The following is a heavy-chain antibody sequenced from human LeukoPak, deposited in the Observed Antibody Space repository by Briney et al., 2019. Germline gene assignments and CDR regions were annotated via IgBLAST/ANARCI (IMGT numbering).Heavy chain of an antibody. CDR2: ISYDGSYK. Sequence: PGGSLRLSCAASGFTFSNFAMHWVRQAPGKGLEWGSVISYDGSYKYYSDSVKGRFTISRDNSKNTLYLKMNSLRPEDTAVYYCARDLHCSGGSCYSGLHYWGQGTLVTVSS. J-gene: IGHJ4*02. D-gene: IGHD2-15*01. CDR3: ARDLHCSGGSCYSGLHY. V-gene: IGHV3-30*04. CDR1: GFTFSNFA.